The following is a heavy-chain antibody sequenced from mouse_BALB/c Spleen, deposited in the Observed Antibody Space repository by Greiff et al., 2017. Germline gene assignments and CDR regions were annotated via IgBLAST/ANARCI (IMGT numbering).Heavy chain of an antibody. CDR3: AKTYYGSSYGYYAMDY. J-gene: IGHJ4*01. Sequence: DVQLQESGPGLVKPSQSLSLTCSVTGYSITSGYYWNWIRQFPGNKLEWMGYISYDGSNNYNPSLKNRISITRDTSKNQFFLKLNSVTTEDTATYYCAKTYYGSSYGYYAMDYWGQGTSVTVSS. CDR2: ISYDGSN. V-gene: IGHV3-6*02. CDR1: GYSITSGYY. D-gene: IGHD1-1*01.